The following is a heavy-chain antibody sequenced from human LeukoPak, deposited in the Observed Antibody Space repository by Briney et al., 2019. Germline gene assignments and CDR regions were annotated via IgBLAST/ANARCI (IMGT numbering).Heavy chain of an antibody. Sequence: ASVKVSCKASGHTFTSYYMHWVRQAPGQGLEWMEIINPSGGSTSYAQKFQGRVTMTRDTSTSTVYMELSSLRPEDTAVYYCARGLRSYYIVGGFYYGMDVWGQGTTVTVSS. J-gene: IGHJ6*02. CDR3: ARGLRSYYIVGGFYYGMDV. CDR2: INPSGGST. D-gene: IGHD3-10*01. CDR1: GHTFTSYY. V-gene: IGHV1-46*01.